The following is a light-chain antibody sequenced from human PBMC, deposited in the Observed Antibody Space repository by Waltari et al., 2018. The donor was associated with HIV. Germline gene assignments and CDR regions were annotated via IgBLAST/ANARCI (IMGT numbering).Light chain of an antibody. CDR1: TSNVVNDKK. J-gene: IGLJ2*01. Sequence: QSALTTPPSVSGSLGQSVTIFSTGTTSNVVNDKKVSWYQQPPGTAPKHLIYDVSNRPSGVSDRFSGSKSGNAASLTISGLQAEDEADYYCSSFTTSITVVFGGGTKLTVL. CDR3: SSFTTSITVV. V-gene: IGLV2-18*02. CDR2: DVS.